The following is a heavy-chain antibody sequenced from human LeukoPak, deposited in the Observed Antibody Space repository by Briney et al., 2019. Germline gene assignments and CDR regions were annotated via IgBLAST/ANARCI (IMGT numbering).Heavy chain of an antibody. CDR3: ARDPLGLTPGY. V-gene: IGHV4-30-4*01. J-gene: IGHJ4*02. Sequence: PSETLSLTCTVSGGSISSGDYYWSWIRQPPGKGLEWIGYIYYSGSTYYNPSLKSRVTISVDTSKNQFSLKLSSVTAAHTAVYYCARDPLGLTPGYWGQGTLVTVSS. CDR1: GGSISSGDYY. D-gene: IGHD3/OR15-3a*01. CDR2: IYYSGST.